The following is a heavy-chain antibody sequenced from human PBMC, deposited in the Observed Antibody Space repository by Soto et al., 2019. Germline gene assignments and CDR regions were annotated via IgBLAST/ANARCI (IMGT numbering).Heavy chain of an antibody. V-gene: IGHV4-59*08. Sequence: SETLSLTCTVSGGSITNYYYGWIRQPPGKGLEWIGYIFHTGTTSYNPSLKSRVTLSVDTSQSQFSLKLNSVTAADTAVYYCTTEAYDNSGSLAFDIWGPGTLVTVSS. D-gene: IGHD3-22*01. CDR1: GGSITNYY. J-gene: IGHJ3*02. CDR3: TTEAYDNSGSLAFDI. CDR2: IFHTGTT.